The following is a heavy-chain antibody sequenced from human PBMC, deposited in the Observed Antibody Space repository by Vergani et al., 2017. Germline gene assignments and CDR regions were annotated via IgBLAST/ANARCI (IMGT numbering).Heavy chain of an antibody. D-gene: IGHD2-2*01. J-gene: IGHJ4*02. CDR2: ISSSSSYI. Sequence: EVQLVESGGGLVKPGGSLRLSCAASGFTFSSYSMNWVRQAPGKGLEWVSSISSSSSYIYYADSVKGRFTISRDNAKNSLYLQMNGLRAEDTAVYYCARDGTASSTSFLTHWGQGTLVTVSS. V-gene: IGHV3-21*01. CDR3: ARDGTASSTSFLTH. CDR1: GFTFSSYS.